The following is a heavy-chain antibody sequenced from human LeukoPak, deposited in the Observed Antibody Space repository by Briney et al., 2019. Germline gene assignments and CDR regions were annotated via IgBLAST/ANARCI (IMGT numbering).Heavy chain of an antibody. CDR3: ARDHGVGATGWFDP. V-gene: IGHV3-53*01. J-gene: IGHJ5*02. CDR2: IYSGGST. Sequence: GGSLRLSCAASGLTVSSNSMSWVRQAPGKGLEWVSFIYSGGSTYYADSVKGRFTISRDNSKNTLYLQMNSLRADDTAVYYCARDHGVGATGWFDPWGQGTLVTVSS. CDR1: GLTVSSNS. D-gene: IGHD1-26*01.